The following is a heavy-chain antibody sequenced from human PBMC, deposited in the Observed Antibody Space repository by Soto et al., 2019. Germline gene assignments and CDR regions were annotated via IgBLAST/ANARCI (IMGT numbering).Heavy chain of an antibody. CDR2: IIWNSGNI. CDR3: AKDESGYYYASSGYYNPFDP. V-gene: IGHV3-9*01. Sequence: PGGSLRLSCAASGFTLDDYAMHWGRQAPGKGLEGVSGIIWNSGNIGYADSVKGRFTISRDNAKNSLYLQMNSLRAEDTAWYSCAKDESGYYYASSGYYNPFDPWGHGTLVPVSS. J-gene: IGHJ5*02. D-gene: IGHD3-22*01. CDR1: GFTLDDYA.